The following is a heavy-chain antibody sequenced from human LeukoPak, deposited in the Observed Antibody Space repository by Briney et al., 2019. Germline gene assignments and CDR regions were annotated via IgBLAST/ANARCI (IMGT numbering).Heavy chain of an antibody. CDR2: INPNSGGT. CDR3: ARGRNWNYLNH. CDR1: GYTFTSYG. J-gene: IGHJ5*02. V-gene: IGHV1-2*02. D-gene: IGHD1-7*01. Sequence: ASVKVSCKASGYTFTSYGISWVRQAPGQGLEWMGWINPNSGGTNYAQKFQGRVTMTRDTSISTAYMELSRLRSDDTAVYYCARGRNWNYLNHWGQGTLVTVSS.